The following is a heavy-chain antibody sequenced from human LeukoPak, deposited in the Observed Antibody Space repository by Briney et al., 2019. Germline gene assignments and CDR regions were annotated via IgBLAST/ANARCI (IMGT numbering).Heavy chain of an antibody. J-gene: IGHJ4*02. CDR1: GFTFSSYA. CDR3: ASPPATNLDY. CDR2: ISYDGSNK. V-gene: IGHV3-30-3*01. D-gene: IGHD2-15*01. Sequence: PGGSLRLSCVASGFTFSSYAMHWVRQAPGKGLEWVAVISYDGSNKYYADSVKGRFTISRDNSKSTLYLQMNSLRAEDTAVYYCASPPATNLDYWGQGTLVTVSS.